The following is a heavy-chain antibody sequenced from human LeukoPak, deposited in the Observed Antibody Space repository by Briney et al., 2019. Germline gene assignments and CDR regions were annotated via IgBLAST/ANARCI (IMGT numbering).Heavy chain of an antibody. CDR3: AREVGYVDY. CDR1: GASINSGDYY. Sequence: SQTLSLTCTVSGASINSGDYYWSWVRQPPGKGLEWIGYISRRGSTYYNPSLKSRVTISVDTSKNQFSLKLSSVTAADTAVYYCAREVGYVDYWGQGTLVTVSS. D-gene: IGHD1-26*01. V-gene: IGHV4-30-4*01. CDR2: ISRRGST. J-gene: IGHJ4*02.